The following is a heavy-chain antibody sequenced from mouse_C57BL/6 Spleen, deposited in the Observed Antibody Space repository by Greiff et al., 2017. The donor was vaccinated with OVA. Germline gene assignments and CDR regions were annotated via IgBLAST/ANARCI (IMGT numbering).Heavy chain of an antibody. V-gene: IGHV1-69*01. Sequence: QVQLQQPGAELVMPGASVKLSCKASGYTFTSYWMHWVKQRPGQGLEWIGEIDPSDSYTNYNQKFKGKSTLTVDKSSSTAYMQLSSLTSEDSAVYYCASSYGYVLYYYAMDYWGQGTSVTVSS. CDR3: ASSYGYVLYYYAMDY. CDR2: IDPSDSYT. D-gene: IGHD2-2*01. J-gene: IGHJ4*01. CDR1: GYTFTSYW.